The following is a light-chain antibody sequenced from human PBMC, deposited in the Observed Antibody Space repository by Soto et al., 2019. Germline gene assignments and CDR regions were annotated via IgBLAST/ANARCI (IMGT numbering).Light chain of an antibody. CDR2: WAS. CDR1: QSVFYSANSKNY. V-gene: IGKV4-1*01. Sequence: DIVMTQSPDSLAVSLGERATINCKSTQSVFYSANSKNYLAWYKHKAVQPPKLLIYWASTRESGVPDRFSGSGSGTDFTLTINSLQPEDVAVYYCQQYYTTPRTFGQGTKVEIK. J-gene: IGKJ1*01. CDR3: QQYYTTPRT.